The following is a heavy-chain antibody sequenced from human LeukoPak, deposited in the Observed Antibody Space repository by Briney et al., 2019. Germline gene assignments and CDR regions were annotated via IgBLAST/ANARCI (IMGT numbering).Heavy chain of an antibody. J-gene: IGHJ4*02. CDR3: AKVAKYYYGPETYYFFEQ. Sequence: PGGSLRLSCAASGFTFSSYAMTWVRQAPGKGLEWVSGITNSGGSTYYADSVKGRFTISRDYAKKSLFLQMNSLRVEDTAVYFCAKVAKYYYGPETYYFFEQWGQGTPVTAAS. V-gene: IGHV3-23*01. D-gene: IGHD3-10*01. CDR1: GFTFSSYA. CDR2: ITNSGGST.